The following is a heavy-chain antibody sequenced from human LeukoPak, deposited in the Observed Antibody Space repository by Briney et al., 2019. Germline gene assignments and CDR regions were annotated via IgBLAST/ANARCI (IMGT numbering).Heavy chain of an antibody. Sequence: PSETLSLTCTVSGGSINNYYWSWIRQPPGKGLEWIGCIYYSGSTNYNPSLESRVTMSVDTSKNQFSLKLSSVTAADTAVYYCARQGGGGMATIYYWGQGTLVTVSS. CDR2: IYYSGST. J-gene: IGHJ4*02. CDR3: ARQGGGGMATIYY. D-gene: IGHD5-24*01. CDR1: GGSINNYY. V-gene: IGHV4-59*08.